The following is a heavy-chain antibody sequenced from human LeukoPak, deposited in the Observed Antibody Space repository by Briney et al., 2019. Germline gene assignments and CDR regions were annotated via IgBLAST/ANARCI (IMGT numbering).Heavy chain of an antibody. J-gene: IGHJ4*02. CDR2: ISSSGSTI. CDR3: ASTGRGDFWSGYDYFDY. D-gene: IGHD3-3*01. CDR1: GFTFSDHY. V-gene: IGHV3-11*04. Sequence: PGGSMRLSCAASGFTFSDHYMYWVRQAPGKGLEWVSYISSSGSTIYYAESVKGRFNISRDNAKNSLYLQMNSLRAEDTAVYYSASTGRGDFWSGYDYFDYWGQGTMVTASS.